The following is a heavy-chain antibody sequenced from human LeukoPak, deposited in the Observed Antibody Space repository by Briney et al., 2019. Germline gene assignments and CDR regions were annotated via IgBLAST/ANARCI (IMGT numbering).Heavy chain of an antibody. V-gene: IGHV3-23*01. Sequence: GGSLRLSCAASGFTFTSYAMSWVRQAPGKGLQWVSAISGSGGSTYYADSVKGRFTISRDNSKNTLYLQVNSLRAEDTAVYYCAKISSSWYGYADYWGQGTLVTVSS. CDR2: ISGSGGST. CDR3: AKISSSWYGYADY. D-gene: IGHD6-13*01. J-gene: IGHJ4*02. CDR1: GFTFTSYA.